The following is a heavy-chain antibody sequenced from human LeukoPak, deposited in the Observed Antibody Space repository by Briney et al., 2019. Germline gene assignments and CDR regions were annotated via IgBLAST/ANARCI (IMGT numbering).Heavy chain of an antibody. J-gene: IGHJ3*02. CDR3: ARGSGYYDSSDAFDI. CDR2: IHNSGNT. Sequence: SETLSLTCTVSGGAISSYYWSWIRQPPEKGLEWIGYIHNSGNTNYNPSLKSRITISVDTSKNQFSLKLSSVTAADTAVYYCARGSGYYDSSDAFDIWGQGTMVTVSS. V-gene: IGHV4-59*01. D-gene: IGHD3-22*01. CDR1: GGAISSYY.